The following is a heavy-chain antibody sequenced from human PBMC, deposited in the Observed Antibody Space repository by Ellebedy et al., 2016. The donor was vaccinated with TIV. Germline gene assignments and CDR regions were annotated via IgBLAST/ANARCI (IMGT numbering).Heavy chain of an antibody. D-gene: IGHD5-18*01. V-gene: IGHV1-3*01. CDR3: ANTAMAVDYFYGMDV. CDR1: GYTFTSYG. Sequence: AASVQVSCKASGYTFTSYGIIWVRQAPGQGLEWMGWINAGNGNTKYSQKFQGRVTITRDTSASTAYMELSSLRSEDTAVYYCANTAMAVDYFYGMDVWGQGTTVTVTS. J-gene: IGHJ6*02. CDR2: INAGNGNT.